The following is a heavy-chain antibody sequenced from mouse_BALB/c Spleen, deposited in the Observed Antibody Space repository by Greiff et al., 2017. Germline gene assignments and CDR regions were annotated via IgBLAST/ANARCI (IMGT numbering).Heavy chain of an antibody. Sequence: EVKLMESGGGLVKPGGSLKLSCAASGFTFSSYAMSWVRQSPEKRLEWVAEISSGGSYTYYPDTVTGRFTISRDNAKNTLYLEMSSLRSEDTAMYYCARNYDYVIAYWGQGTLVTVSA. CDR3: ARNYDYVIAY. J-gene: IGHJ3*01. D-gene: IGHD2-4*01. CDR2: ISSGGSYT. CDR1: GFTFSSYA. V-gene: IGHV5-9-4*01.